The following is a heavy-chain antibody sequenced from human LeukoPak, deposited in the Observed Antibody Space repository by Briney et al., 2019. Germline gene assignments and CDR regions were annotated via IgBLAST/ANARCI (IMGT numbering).Heavy chain of an antibody. CDR2: IIPILGIA. Sequence: ASVKVSCKASGGTFSSYAISWVRQAPGQGLEWMGRIIPILGIANYAQKFQGRVTITADKSTSTAYMELSSLRSEDTAVYYCARVDSSGYYPLWPVSGMDVWGQGTTVTVSS. V-gene: IGHV1-69*04. D-gene: IGHD3-22*01. CDR3: ARVDSSGYYPLWPVSGMDV. J-gene: IGHJ6*02. CDR1: GGTFSSYA.